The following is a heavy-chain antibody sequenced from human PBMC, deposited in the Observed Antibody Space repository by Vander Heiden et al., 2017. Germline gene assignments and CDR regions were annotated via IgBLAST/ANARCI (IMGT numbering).Heavy chain of an antibody. D-gene: IGHD5-12*01. V-gene: IGHV3-30-3*01. J-gene: IGHJ4*02. CDR2: ISYDGSNK. Sequence: QVQLVESGGGVVQPGRSLRLSCAASGFTFSSYAMHWVRQAPGKGLEWVAVISYDGSNKYYADSVKGRFTISRDNSKNTLYLQMNSLRAEDTAVYYCARGFIVATMVSDYWGQGTLVTVSS. CDR3: ARGFIVATMVSDY. CDR1: GFTFSSYA.